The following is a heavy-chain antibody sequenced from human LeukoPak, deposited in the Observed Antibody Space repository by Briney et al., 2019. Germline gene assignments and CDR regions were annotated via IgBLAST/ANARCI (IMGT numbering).Heavy chain of an antibody. D-gene: IGHD3-22*01. V-gene: IGHV3-30*03. CDR3: ARAQDYDSSGYVDGFDI. CDR2: ISYDGSNK. CDR1: GFTFSSYG. J-gene: IGHJ3*02. Sequence: PGGSLRLSCAASGFTFSSYGMHWVRQAPGKGLEWVAVISYDGSNKYYADSLKGRFTISRDNSKNTLYLQMNSLRAEDTAVYYCARAQDYDSSGYVDGFDIWGQGTMVTVSS.